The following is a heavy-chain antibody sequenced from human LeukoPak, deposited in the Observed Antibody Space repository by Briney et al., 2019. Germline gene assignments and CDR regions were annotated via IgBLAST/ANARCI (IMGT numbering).Heavy chain of an antibody. D-gene: IGHD3-10*01. V-gene: IGHV3-48*03. Sequence: GGSLRLSCAASGFTFSTYEMNWVRQAPGKGLEWVSYISSSGSTIYYADSAKGRFTISRDNAKNSLYLQMNSLRAEDTAVYYCARDSSYYGSGSFSDWGQGTLVTVSS. CDR3: ARDSSYYGSGSFSD. CDR1: GFTFSTYE. CDR2: ISSSGSTI. J-gene: IGHJ4*02.